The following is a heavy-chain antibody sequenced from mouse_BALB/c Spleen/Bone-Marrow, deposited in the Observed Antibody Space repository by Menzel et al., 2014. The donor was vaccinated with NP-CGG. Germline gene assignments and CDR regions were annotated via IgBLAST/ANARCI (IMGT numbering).Heavy chain of an antibody. D-gene: IGHD1-1*01. Sequence: VQLQQSGPELVRPGVSVKISCKGSGYKFTDYAMHWVKQSHAKSLEWIGLISTYSGNTHYNQKFKGKATMTVDKSSSTAYMELARLTYEDSAIYYCARNFYGSAYFDFWGQGSTLTVSS. CDR1: GYKFTDYA. CDR3: ARNFYGSAYFDF. V-gene: IGHV1-67*01. CDR2: ISTYSGNT. J-gene: IGHJ2*01.